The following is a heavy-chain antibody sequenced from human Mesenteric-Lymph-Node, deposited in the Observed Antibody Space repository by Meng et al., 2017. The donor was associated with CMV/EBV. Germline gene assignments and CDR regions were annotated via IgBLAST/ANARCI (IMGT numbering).Heavy chain of an antibody. CDR2: IYYSGST. D-gene: IGHD2-2*01. J-gene: IGHJ6*01. V-gene: IGHV4-39*01. Sequence: SETLSLTCTVSGGSISSNSYYWGWIRQSPGKGLEWIGNIYYSGSTYYSPSLESRVTISVDTAKNQFSLKMSAVTAADTAVYYCARRAGSRSTYAWDVWGQGTAVTVSS. CDR3: ARRAGSRSTYAWDV. CDR1: GGSISSNSYY.